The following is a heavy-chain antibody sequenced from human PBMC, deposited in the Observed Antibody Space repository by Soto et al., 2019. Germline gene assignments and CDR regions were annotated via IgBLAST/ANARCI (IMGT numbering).Heavy chain of an antibody. J-gene: IGHJ6*02. Sequence: ASVKVSCKASGYTFTSYGISWVRQAPGQGLEWMGGIIPIFGTANYAQKFQGRVTITADESTSTAYMELSSLRSEDTAVYYCARDRDLYCISTSCSPYYYYYGMDVWGQGTTVTVSS. CDR2: IIPIFGTA. V-gene: IGHV1-69*13. CDR1: GYTFTSYG. CDR3: ARDRDLYCISTSCSPYYYYYGMDV. D-gene: IGHD2-2*01.